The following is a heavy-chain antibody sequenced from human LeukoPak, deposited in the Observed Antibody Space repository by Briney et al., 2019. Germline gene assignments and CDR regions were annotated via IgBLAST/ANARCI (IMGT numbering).Heavy chain of an antibody. CDR1: GFTFGIYA. CDR3: ASSRASITMVRGVTAFDY. D-gene: IGHD3-10*01. V-gene: IGHV3-48*01. J-gene: IGHJ4*02. Sequence: GGSLRLSCAASGFTFGIYAMNWVRQAPGKGLEWVSYIGPSGSNIYYADSVKGRFTISRDNSKNMLYLQMNSLRAEDTAVYYCASSRASITMVRGVTAFDYWGQGTLVTVSS. CDR2: IGPSGSNI.